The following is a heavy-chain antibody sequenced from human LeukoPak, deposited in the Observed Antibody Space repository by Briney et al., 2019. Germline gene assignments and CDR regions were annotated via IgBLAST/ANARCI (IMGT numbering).Heavy chain of an antibody. CDR1: GYTFTGYY. Sequence: ASVKVSCKASGYTFTGYYIHWVRQAPGQGLEWMGWINPNSGDTNYAQKFQGRVTTTRDTSISTAYMELSRLRSDDAAVYYCARGPMLIMIITTPDCWGQGTLVTVSS. V-gene: IGHV1-2*02. D-gene: IGHD3-22*01. CDR3: ARGPMLIMIITTPDC. J-gene: IGHJ4*02. CDR2: INPNSGDT.